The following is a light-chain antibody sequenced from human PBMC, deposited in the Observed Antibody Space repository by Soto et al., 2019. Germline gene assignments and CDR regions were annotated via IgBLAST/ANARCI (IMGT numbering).Light chain of an antibody. CDR2: GNS. CDR3: QSYDSSLSGYD. CDR1: RSNIGAGYD. Sequence: QSVLTQPPSVSGAPGQRVTISCTGSRSNIGAGYDVHWYQQLPGTAPKLLIYGNSNRPSGVPDRISGSKSGTSASLAITGLQAEDEADYYCQSYDSSLSGYDLGSGNKVTVL. J-gene: IGLJ1*01. V-gene: IGLV1-40*01.